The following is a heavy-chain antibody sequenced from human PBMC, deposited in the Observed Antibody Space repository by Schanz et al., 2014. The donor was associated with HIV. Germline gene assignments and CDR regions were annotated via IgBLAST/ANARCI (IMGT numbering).Heavy chain of an antibody. Sequence: QEQLVESGGGVVQPGRSLRLSCAASGFTYRNYGMHWVRQAPGKGQEWVAVIGHEGNDIHYVDSVAGRFSISRDNSKNTLYLQLGSLRTEDTAVYYCARDLNVGRHFDHWGQGTLVTVSS. J-gene: IGHJ4*02. CDR1: GFTYRNYG. CDR2: IGHEGNDI. D-gene: IGHD1-26*01. V-gene: IGHV3-33*01. CDR3: ARDLNVGRHFDH.